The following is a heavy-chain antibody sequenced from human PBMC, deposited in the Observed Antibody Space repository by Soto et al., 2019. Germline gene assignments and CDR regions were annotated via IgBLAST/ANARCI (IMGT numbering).Heavy chain of an antibody. CDR2: INPSGGST. Sequence: ASVKVSCKASGYTFTSYYMHWVRQAPGQGLEWMGIINPSGGSTSYAQKFQGRVTMTRDTSTSTVYMELSSLRSEDTAVYYCARDSDIVVVPAANGNFDYWGQGTLVTVSS. D-gene: IGHD2-2*01. CDR3: ARDSDIVVVPAANGNFDY. V-gene: IGHV1-46*01. J-gene: IGHJ4*02. CDR1: GYTFTSYY.